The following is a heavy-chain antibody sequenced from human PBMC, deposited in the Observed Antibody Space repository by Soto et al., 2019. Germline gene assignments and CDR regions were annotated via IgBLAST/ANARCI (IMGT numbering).Heavy chain of an antibody. CDR3: ARESEDLTSNFDY. V-gene: IGHV3-21*01. CDR1: GFTFTRYS. J-gene: IGHJ4*02. CDR2: ISSTTHYI. Sequence: GGSLRLSCAASGFTFTRYSMNWVRQAPGKGLEWVSSISSTTHYIYYADSMKGRFTVSRDNAKNSVYLEMNSLSAEDTAVYYCARESEDLTSNFDYWGQGTLVTVSS.